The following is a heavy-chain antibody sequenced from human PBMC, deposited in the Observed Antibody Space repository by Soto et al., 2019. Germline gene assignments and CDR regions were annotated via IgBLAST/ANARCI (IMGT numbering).Heavy chain of an antibody. V-gene: IGHV1-18*01. CDR1: GYTFTSYG. CDR2: ISAHNDNT. J-gene: IGHJ4*02. D-gene: IGHD1-1*01. CDR3: ARGRYGDY. Sequence: QVNLVQSGAKVRKPGASVKVSCKGSGYTFTSYGIAWVRQAPGQGLEWMGWISAHNDNTNYAQKVQGRVTVTRDTSTSTAYMELRNLRSDDTAVYYCARGRYGDYWGQGALVTVSS.